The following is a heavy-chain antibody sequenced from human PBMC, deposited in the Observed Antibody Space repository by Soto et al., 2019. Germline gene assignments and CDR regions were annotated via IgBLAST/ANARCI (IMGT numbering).Heavy chain of an antibody. CDR2: ITGSGVNT. CDR3: ATHSWDH. CDR1: GLTFSKAD. V-gene: IGHV3-23*01. J-gene: IGHJ4*02. Sequence: EVQVSESGGGLVQPGGPLRLSCAASGLTFSKADMSWVRQAPGKGLEWVSAITGSGVNTYYADSVKGRFTVSRDNSKNTLFLQMNSLRVEDTAIYYCATHSWDHWGQGTLVTVSS.